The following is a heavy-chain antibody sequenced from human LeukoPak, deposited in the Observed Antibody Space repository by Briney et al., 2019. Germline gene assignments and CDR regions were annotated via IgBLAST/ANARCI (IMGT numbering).Heavy chain of an antibody. J-gene: IGHJ4*02. CDR3: AKEGDYYGSGSYYPFLDY. D-gene: IGHD3-10*01. V-gene: IGHV3-9*01. CDR2: ISWNSGSI. Sequence: GGSLRLSCAASGFTFDDYAMHWVRQAPGKGLEWVSGISWNSGSIGYADSVKGRFTISRDNAKNSLYLQMNSLRAEDTALYYCAKEGDYYGSGSYYPFLDYWGQGTLVTVSS. CDR1: GFTFDDYA.